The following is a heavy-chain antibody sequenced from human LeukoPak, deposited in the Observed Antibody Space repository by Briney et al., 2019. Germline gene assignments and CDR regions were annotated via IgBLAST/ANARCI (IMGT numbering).Heavy chain of an antibody. CDR1: GYSFTSYW. D-gene: IGHD6-13*01. CDR2: IYPGDSDT. Sequence: GESLKISCKGSGYSFTSYWIGWVRPMPGKGLEWMGIIYPGDSDTRYSPSFQGQVTISADKSISTAYLQWSSLKASDTAMYYCARHGLGSSWYYYYMDVWGKGTTVTVSS. V-gene: IGHV5-51*01. J-gene: IGHJ6*03. CDR3: ARHGLGSSWYYYYMDV.